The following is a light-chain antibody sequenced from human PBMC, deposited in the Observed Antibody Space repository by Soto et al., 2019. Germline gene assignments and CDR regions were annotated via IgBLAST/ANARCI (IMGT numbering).Light chain of an antibody. Sequence: EIMLTQSPGTMSLSPGERATLSCRASEFLSSSYLVWYQQKPGQAPRLLIYAASRRATGIPDRFSGSGSATEYTLTINTLEPEDFAVYYCQQQGTFGQGTKLEIK. V-gene: IGKV3-20*01. CDR2: AAS. J-gene: IGKJ2*01. CDR3: QQQGT. CDR1: EFLSSSY.